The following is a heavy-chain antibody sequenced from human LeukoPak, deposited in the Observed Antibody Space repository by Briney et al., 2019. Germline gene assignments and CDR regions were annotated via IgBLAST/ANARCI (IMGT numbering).Heavy chain of an antibody. D-gene: IGHD6-6*01. CDR1: GGSISSYY. CDR2: IYTSGST. V-gene: IGHV4-4*09. CDR3: ARQVGIAARPFDY. Sequence: SETLSLTCTVSGGSISSYYWSWIRQPPGKGLEWIGYIYTSGSTNYNPSLKSRVTISVDTSKNQSSLKLSSVTAADTAVYYCARQVGIAARPFDYWGQGTLVTVSS. J-gene: IGHJ4*02.